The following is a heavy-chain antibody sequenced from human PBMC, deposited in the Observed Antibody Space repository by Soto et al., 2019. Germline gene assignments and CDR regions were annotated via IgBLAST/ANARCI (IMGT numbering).Heavy chain of an antibody. CDR2: IIPIFGTA. D-gene: IGHD3-22*01. J-gene: IGHJ4*02. CDR1: GGTFSSYA. Sequence: GASVKVSCTDSGGTFSSYAISWVRQAPEQGLEWMGGIIPIFGTANYAQKFQGRVTITADESTSTAYMELSSLRSEDTAVYYCASASGYHYYYPIYWGQGTLVTVSS. V-gene: IGHV1-69*13. CDR3: ASASGYHYYYPIY.